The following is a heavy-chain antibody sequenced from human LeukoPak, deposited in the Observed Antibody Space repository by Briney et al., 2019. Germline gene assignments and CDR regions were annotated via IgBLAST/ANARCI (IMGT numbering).Heavy chain of an antibody. CDR3: ARGFGDWGLSWFDP. J-gene: IGHJ5*02. CDR2: IHYSRGT. CDR1: GASISSSRYY. D-gene: IGHD3-10*01. V-gene: IGHV4-39*07. Sequence: PSETLSLTCTVSGASISSSRYYWAWIRQPPGRGLEWIGSIHYSRGTYYNPSLKSRVTISVDTSKNQFSLKLTSVTAADTAVYYCARGFGDWGLSWFDPWGQGTLVTVSS.